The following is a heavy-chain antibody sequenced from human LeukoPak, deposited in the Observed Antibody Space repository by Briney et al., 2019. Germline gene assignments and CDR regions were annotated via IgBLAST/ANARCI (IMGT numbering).Heavy chain of an antibody. CDR2: ITSSSSYI. CDR1: GFTFSSYE. J-gene: IGHJ3*02. D-gene: IGHD1-26*01. Sequence: GGSLRLSCAASGFTFSSYEMHWVRQAPGKGLEWVSSITSSSSYIYYADSVKGRFTISRDNARNSLSLQMNSLRAEDTAVYYCARYRFVVGATDSFDIWGQGTMVTVSS. V-gene: IGHV3-21*01. CDR3: ARYRFVVGATDSFDI.